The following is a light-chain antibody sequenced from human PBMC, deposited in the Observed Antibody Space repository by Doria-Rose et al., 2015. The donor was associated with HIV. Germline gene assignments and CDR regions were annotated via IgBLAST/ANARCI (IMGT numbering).Light chain of an antibody. CDR1: QRVKSSY. J-gene: IGKJ5*01. Sequence: TQSPGTLSLSPGARATLSCRASQRVKSSYLAWYQQKPGQASRHLIYDASTRATGIPDRFSGSGPGTDFTLTISRLEPEDVAVYYCQQYGTSRGTFGQGTRLEIK. V-gene: IGKV3-20*01. CDR3: QQYGTSRGT. CDR2: DAS.